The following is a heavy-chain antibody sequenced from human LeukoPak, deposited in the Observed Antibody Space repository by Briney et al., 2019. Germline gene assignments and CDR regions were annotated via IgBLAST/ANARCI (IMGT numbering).Heavy chain of an antibody. Sequence: SRTLSLTCAISGDSVSRNTVAWNWIRQSPSRGLEWLGRKYYRSQWYSDYAESVKGRITINPDTSKNQFSLQLNSVTPEDTAVYYCARYQVSQGRETTPFDYWGQGTLVTVSS. J-gene: IGHJ4*02. CDR3: ARYQVSQGRETTPFDY. D-gene: IGHD1-14*01. CDR2: KYYRSQWYS. V-gene: IGHV6-1*01. CDR1: GDSVSRNTVA.